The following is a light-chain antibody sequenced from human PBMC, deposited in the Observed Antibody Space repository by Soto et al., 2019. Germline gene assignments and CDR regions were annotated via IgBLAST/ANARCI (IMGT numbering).Light chain of an antibody. CDR3: SSYAGSNNLV. V-gene: IGLV2-8*01. Sequence: QSALTQPPSASGSPGQSVTISCTGTSSDVGFYNYVSWYQQHPGKVPKLMIYEVNKRPSGVPDRFSGSKFANTASLTVSGLQAEDEADYYCSSYAGSNNLVFGGGTKVTVL. J-gene: IGLJ2*01. CDR1: SSDVGFYNY. CDR2: EVN.